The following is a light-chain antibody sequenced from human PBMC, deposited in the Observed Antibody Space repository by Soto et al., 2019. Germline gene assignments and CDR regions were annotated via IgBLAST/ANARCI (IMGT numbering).Light chain of an antibody. CDR2: KVS. J-gene: IGLJ3*02. Sequence: QSALTQPASVSGSPGQSITIPCTGTSSDVGGYNYVSWYQQHPGRAPKLVIYKVSDRPSGVSSRFPASKSGNTASLTISGLQAEDEADYYCSSYSTATSPQWVSGGGTKLTVL. CDR1: SSDVGGYNY. CDR3: SSYSTATSPQWV. V-gene: IGLV2-14*01.